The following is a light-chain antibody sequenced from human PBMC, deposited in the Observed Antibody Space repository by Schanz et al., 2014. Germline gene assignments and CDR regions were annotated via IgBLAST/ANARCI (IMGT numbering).Light chain of an antibody. V-gene: IGLV2-14*01. Sequence: SALTQPPSASGSPGQSVTISCTGTSSDVGGYNYVSWYQQHPGKAPKLMIYDVSNRPSGVSNRFSGSKSGNTASLTISGLQAEDEADYYCSSYTSSSTSVVFGGGTKLTVL. CDR2: DVS. J-gene: IGLJ2*01. CDR1: SSDVGGYNY. CDR3: SSYTSSSTSVV.